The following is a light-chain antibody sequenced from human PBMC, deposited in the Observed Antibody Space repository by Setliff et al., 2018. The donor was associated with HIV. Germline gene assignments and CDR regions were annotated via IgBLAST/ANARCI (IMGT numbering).Light chain of an antibody. V-gene: IGLV1-40*01. CDR2: GNS. J-gene: IGLJ2*01. CDR1: SSNIGAGYD. Sequence: SALTQPPLVSGAPGQRVTISCTGSSSNIGAGYDVHWYQQLPGTAPKPLIYGNSNRPSGVPDRFSGSESGTSASLAITGLQAEDEADYYCQSYDSSLSGYVVFGGGTKVTVL. CDR3: QSYDSSLSGYVV.